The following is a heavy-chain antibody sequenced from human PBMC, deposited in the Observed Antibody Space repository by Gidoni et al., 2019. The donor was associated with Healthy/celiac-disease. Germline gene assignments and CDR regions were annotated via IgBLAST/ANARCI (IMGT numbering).Heavy chain of an antibody. V-gene: IGHV1-69*01. CDR3: ASPGRSSYYYGMDV. D-gene: IGHD2-15*01. CDR1: GGPFSSYA. CDR2: IIPIFGTA. Sequence: QVQLLQSGAEVKKPGPSVKVPCKASGGPFSSYAISWVGQAPGQGLEWMGGIIPIFGTANYAQKLQGRVTITADESTSTAYMELSSLRSEDTAVYYCASPGRSSYYYGMDVWGQGTTVTVSS. J-gene: IGHJ6*02.